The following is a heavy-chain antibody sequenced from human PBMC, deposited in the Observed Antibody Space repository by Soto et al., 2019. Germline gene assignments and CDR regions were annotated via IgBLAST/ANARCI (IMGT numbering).Heavy chain of an antibody. CDR3: AKGSVVVAAKFDS. CDR2: ISSSGYSA. Sequence: VQLLESGGALVQPGVSLSLSCAASGFTYNNYAMGWVRQAPGKGLELVSAISSSGYSAYYADSVKGRFTISRDNSRNTMLLQMNKLGAEYSAVYLCAKGSVVVAAKFDSWGQVTQVNVAS. D-gene: IGHD2-21*01. CDR1: GFTYNNYA. J-gene: IGHJ4*02. V-gene: IGHV3-23*01.